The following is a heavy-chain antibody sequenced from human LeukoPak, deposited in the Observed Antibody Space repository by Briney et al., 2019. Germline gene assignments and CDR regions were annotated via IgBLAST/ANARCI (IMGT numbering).Heavy chain of an antibody. CDR2: IDPSDSYT. J-gene: IGHJ6*02. Sequence: GESLRISCKDSGHSFTSYWISWVRQMPGKGLEWMGRIDPSDSYTNYSPSFQGQVTISVDKSISTAYLQWTSLKSSDSAMYYCARRGYYYYGMDVWGQGTTVTVSS. CDR3: ARRGYYYYGMDV. CDR1: GHSFTSYW. V-gene: IGHV5-10-1*01. D-gene: IGHD3-10*01.